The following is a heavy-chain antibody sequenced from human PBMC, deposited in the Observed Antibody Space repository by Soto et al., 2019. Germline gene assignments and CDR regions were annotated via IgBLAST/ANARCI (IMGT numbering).Heavy chain of an antibody. V-gene: IGHV3-23*01. CDR1: GFTFSTYD. CDR2: ISDSGGHT. CDR3: AKPPLRFLEWLLYY. Sequence: EVQLLESGGGLVQPGGSLTLSCAGSGFTFSTYDMSWVRQAPGKGVEWVSSISDSGGHTYYADSVRGRFTISRDNSKDTRYLHMNSLRAEDTAVYYCAKPPLRFLEWLLYYWGQGTLVTVSP. J-gene: IGHJ4*02. D-gene: IGHD3-3*01.